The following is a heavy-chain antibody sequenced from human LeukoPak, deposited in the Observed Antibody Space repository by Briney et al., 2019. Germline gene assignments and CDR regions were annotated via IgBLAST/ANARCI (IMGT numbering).Heavy chain of an antibody. V-gene: IGHV4-59*08. Sequence: SETLSLTCTVSGASISTYYWSWIRQPPGKGLEWIGYIYYSGSTNYNPSLKSRLTISVDTSKNQFSLKLSSVTAADTAVYYCARTRYYYNSRSYGAPYYFDYWGQGTLVTVSS. CDR1: GASISTYY. D-gene: IGHD3-10*01. CDR3: ARTRYYYNSRSYGAPYYFDY. CDR2: IYYSGST. J-gene: IGHJ4*02.